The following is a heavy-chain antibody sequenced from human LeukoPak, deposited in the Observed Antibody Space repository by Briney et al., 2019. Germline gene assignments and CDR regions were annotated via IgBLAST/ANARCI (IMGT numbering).Heavy chain of an antibody. CDR1: GSTFTDYY. V-gene: IGHV1-2*02. J-gene: IGHJ4*02. CDR2: INPNNGGT. CDR3: ETEVDYYDTSDYFPLGY. D-gene: IGHD3-22*01. Sequence: ASITVSCKASGSTFTDYYIHWVRQAPAQGLEWMGWINPNNGGTNYAQQFQSRLTMTRDTFIRTAYMEMSRLRSEDTSVYDCETEVDYYDTSDYFPLGYWGQGNLVTVSA.